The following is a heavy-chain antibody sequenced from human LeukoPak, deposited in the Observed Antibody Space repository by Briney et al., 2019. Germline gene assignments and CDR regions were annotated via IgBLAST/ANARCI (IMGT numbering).Heavy chain of an antibody. CDR1: SGSISSSTYY. CDR2: IYYTGST. J-gene: IGHJ4*02. CDR3: ARLTSDLDYFDY. Sequence: TLSLTCTVSSGSISSSTYYWGWIRQPPGKGLEWIGTIYYTGSTYYNPSLKSRVTISVDTSKNQFSLKLTSVTAADTAVYYCARLTSDLDYFDYWGQGTLVTVSS. V-gene: IGHV4-39*01. D-gene: IGHD2-2*01.